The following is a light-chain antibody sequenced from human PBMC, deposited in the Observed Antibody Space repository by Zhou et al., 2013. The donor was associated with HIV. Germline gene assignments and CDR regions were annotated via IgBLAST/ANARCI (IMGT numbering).Light chain of an antibody. CDR3: QQYASLPRT. V-gene: IGKV3-20*01. J-gene: IGKJ1*01. CDR2: GTS. CDR1: QSVSSSY. Sequence: EVVLTQSPGTLSLSPGERATLSCRASQSVSSSYLAWYQQKPGQAPRLLIYGTSSRATDIPDRFSGSGSGTDFTLTVSRLEPEDFAVYYCQQYASLPRTFGQGTKVEIK.